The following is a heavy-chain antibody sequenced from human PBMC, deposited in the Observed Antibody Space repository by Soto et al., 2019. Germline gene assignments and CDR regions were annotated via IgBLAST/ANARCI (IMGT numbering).Heavy chain of an antibody. Sequence: QVQLQESGPGLVKPSQTLSLTCTVSGGSISSGGYYWSWIRQHPGKGLEWIGYIYYSGSTYYNPSLKSRVTLSVDTSKNQFSLKLSSVTAADTAVYYCARDRGNCSSTSCYIGGFDPWGQGTLVTVSS. D-gene: IGHD2-2*01. J-gene: IGHJ5*02. CDR2: IYYSGST. V-gene: IGHV4-31*03. CDR1: GGSISSGGYY. CDR3: ARDRGNCSSTSCYIGGFDP.